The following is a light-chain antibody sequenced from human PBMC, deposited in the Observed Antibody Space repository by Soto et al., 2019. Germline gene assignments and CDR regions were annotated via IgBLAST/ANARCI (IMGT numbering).Light chain of an antibody. CDR1: QSVSSY. CDR2: DAS. J-gene: IGKJ4*01. V-gene: IGKV3-11*01. Sequence: EIVLTQSPATLSLSPGERATLSCRASQSVSSYLAWYQQKPGQAPRLLIYDASNRATGIPARFSGSGSGTDFTLTISSLEPEDSAVYYCQQRSKWPLTCGGGTKVEIK. CDR3: QQRSKWPLT.